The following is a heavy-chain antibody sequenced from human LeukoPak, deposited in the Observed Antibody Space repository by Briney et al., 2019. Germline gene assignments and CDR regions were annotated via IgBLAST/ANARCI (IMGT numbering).Heavy chain of an antibody. CDR1: GFTFDDYA. V-gene: IGHV3-9*01. Sequence: GGSLRLSCAASGFTFDDYAMPWVRQAPGKGLEWVSGISWNSGSIGYADSVKGRFTISRDNAKNSLCLQMNSLRAEDTALYYCAKDLLPRHPITMIATPDYWGQGTLVTVSS. CDR2: ISWNSGSI. D-gene: IGHD3-22*01. J-gene: IGHJ4*02. CDR3: AKDLLPRHPITMIATPDY.